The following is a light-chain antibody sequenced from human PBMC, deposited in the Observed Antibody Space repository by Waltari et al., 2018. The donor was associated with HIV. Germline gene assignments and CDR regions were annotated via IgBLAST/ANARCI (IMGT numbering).Light chain of an antibody. CDR1: SSDVGAYNY. Sequence: QSALTQPRSVSGSPGQSVTISCTGTSSDVGAYNYVSWYQQHPGKAPTLMIYDVTKRPSVVPDRFSGSKSGNTASLTISGLQAEDEADYYCCSYAGSSYVFGTGTNVTVL. V-gene: IGLV2-11*01. J-gene: IGLJ1*01. CDR3: CSYAGSSYV. CDR2: DVT.